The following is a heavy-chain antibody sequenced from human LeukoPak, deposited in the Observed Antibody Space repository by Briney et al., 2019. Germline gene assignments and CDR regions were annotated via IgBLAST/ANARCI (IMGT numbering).Heavy chain of an antibody. CDR1: GYSISNGYY. CDR2: IYYSGST. D-gene: IGHD5-18*01. Sequence: SETLSLTCAVSGYSISNGYYWSWIRQPPGKGLEWIGYIYYSGSTNYNPSLKSRVTISVDTSKNQFSLKLSSVTAADTAVYYCARDIRGYSYGEGSYYYYMDVWGKGTTVTVSS. CDR3: ARDIRGYSYGEGSYYYYMDV. V-gene: IGHV4-61*01. J-gene: IGHJ6*03.